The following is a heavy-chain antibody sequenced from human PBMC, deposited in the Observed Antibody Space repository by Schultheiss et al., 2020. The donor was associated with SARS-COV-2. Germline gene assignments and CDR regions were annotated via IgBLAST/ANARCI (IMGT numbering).Heavy chain of an antibody. V-gene: IGHV4-59*08. CDR1: GGSFSGYS. CDR3: ARLDYYDTSGHIDS. J-gene: IGHJ4*02. D-gene: IGHD3-22*01. Sequence: SETLSLTCAVYGGSFSGYSWSWIRQPPGKGLEWIGYIYYSGSTNYNPSLKSRVTISVDTSKNQFSLKVRSVTAADTAVFYCARLDYYDTSGHIDSWGQGTLVTVSS. CDR2: IYYSGST.